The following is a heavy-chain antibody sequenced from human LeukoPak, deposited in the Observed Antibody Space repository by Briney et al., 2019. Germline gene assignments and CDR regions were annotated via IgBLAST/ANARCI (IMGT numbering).Heavy chain of an antibody. CDR3: AKSPTVTLFDY. V-gene: IGHV3-23*01. D-gene: IGHD4-17*01. J-gene: IGHJ4*02. CDR1: GFTFSSFA. Sequence: GGSLRLSCAASGFTFSSFAMSWVRQAPGKGLEWVSAISGSGGSTYYADSVKGRFTISRDNSKNTLYLQMNGLRAEDTAVYYCAKSPTVTLFDYWGQGTLVTVSS. CDR2: ISGSGGST.